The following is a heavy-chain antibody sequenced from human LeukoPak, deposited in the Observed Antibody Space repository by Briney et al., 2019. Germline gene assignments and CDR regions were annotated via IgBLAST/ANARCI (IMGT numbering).Heavy chain of an antibody. CDR2: ISYDGSNK. J-gene: IGHJ5*02. Sequence: QSGGSLRLSCAASGFTFSSYAMPWVRQAPGKGLEWVAVISYDGSNKYYADSVKGRFTISRDNSKNTLYLQMNSLRAEDTAVYYCARGTLMEHWWLRSLDGGDNWFDPWGQGTLVTVSS. CDR3: ARGTLMEHWWLRSLDGGDNWFDP. D-gene: IGHD5-12*01. CDR1: GFTFSSYA. V-gene: IGHV3-30-3*01.